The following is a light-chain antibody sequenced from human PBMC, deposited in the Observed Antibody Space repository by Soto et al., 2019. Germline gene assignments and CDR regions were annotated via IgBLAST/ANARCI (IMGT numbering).Light chain of an antibody. J-gene: IGLJ3*02. Sequence: QSLVSQPPSASGTPGQRVTVSCSGRSSNIGRNFVYWYQQFPGAAPKLLIFKNDQRPSGVPDRFSGSKSGTSASLAISGLRSEDEADYYCATWDASLSGWVFGGGTKLTVL. CDR1: SSNIGRNF. V-gene: IGLV1-47*01. CDR2: KND. CDR3: ATWDASLSGWV.